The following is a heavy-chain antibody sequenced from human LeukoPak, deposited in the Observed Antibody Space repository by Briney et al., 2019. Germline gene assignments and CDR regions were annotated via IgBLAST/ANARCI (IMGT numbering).Heavy chain of an antibody. CDR3: AKDLASYCSGGSCNGLDY. D-gene: IGHD2-15*01. CDR2: IWYDGSNK. CDR1: GFTFSSYG. Sequence: GRSLRLSCAASGFTFSSYGMHWVRQAPGKGLKWVTVIWYDGSNKYYADSVKGRFTISRDNSKNTLYLQMNSLRAEDTAVYYCAKDLASYCSGGSCNGLDYWGQGTLVTVSS. J-gene: IGHJ4*02. V-gene: IGHV3-33*06.